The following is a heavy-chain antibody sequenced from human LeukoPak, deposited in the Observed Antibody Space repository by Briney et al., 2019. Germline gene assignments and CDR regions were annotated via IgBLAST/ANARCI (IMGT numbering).Heavy chain of an antibody. CDR3: ARIGCSGSNCYGYYYYGMDV. J-gene: IGHJ6*02. CDR2: INHSGST. D-gene: IGHD2-15*01. V-gene: IGHV4-34*01. CDR1: GGSFSGYY. Sequence: PSETLSLTCAVYGGSFSGYYWSWIRQPPGKGLEWIGEINHSGSTNYNPSLKSRVTISVDTSKNQFSLKLSSVTAADTAVYYCARIGCSGSNCYGYYYYGMDVWGQGTTVTVSS.